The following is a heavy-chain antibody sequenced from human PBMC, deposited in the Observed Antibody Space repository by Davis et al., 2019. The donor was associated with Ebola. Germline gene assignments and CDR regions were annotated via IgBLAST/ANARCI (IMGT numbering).Heavy chain of an antibody. CDR3: VRASGSFGIRMFDY. Sequence: PGGSLRLSCNFSDGSISSHYWNWIRQPPGKGLEWVGIIYDSGRTNYNPSLKSRVTISADTSKNQFSLNLSSVTAADAAVYYCVRASGSFGIRMFDYWGQGILVTVSS. D-gene: IGHD3-10*01. J-gene: IGHJ4*02. CDR1: DGSISSHY. CDR2: IYDSGRT. V-gene: IGHV4-59*08.